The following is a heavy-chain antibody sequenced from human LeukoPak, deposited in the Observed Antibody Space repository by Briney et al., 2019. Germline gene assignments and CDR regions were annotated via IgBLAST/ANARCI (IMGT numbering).Heavy chain of an antibody. V-gene: IGHV1-2*02. CDR2: INPNSGGT. J-gene: IGHJ6*03. Sequence: ASVKVSCKASGYTFTGHYMHWVRQAPGQGLEWMGWINPNSGGTYYAQKFQGRVTMTRDTSISTAYMELSRLRSDDTAVYYCARVGRGSGWYHTPHYYMDVWGKGTTVTVSS. CDR3: ARVGRGSGWYHTPHYYMDV. D-gene: IGHD6-19*01. CDR1: GYTFTGHY.